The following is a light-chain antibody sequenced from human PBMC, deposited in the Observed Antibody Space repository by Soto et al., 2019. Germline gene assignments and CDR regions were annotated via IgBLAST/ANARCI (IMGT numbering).Light chain of an antibody. CDR1: QSVSSSY. V-gene: IGKV3-20*01. J-gene: IGKJ2*01. CDR3: QQYGSSPPT. Sequence: EIVLTQSPGTLSLSPGERATLSCRASQSVSSSYLAWYQQKPGQAPRLLIYGASSRATGIPERFSGSGSGADFTLTISRLEPEDFAVNYCQQYGSSPPTFGQGTKLEIK. CDR2: GAS.